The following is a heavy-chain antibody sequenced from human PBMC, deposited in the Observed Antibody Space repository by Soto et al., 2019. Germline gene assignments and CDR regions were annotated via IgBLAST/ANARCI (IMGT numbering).Heavy chain of an antibody. Sequence: QVHLVQSGAEVKKPGASVKVSCKASGYTFKRDGVSWVRQAPGQGLAWLGWISTYNGDANYAQSIQGRVSMTTDTSTSTAYMDLSSVRFDDTAVYYCARDGDHTVAYEYYSYGMDVWGQGTTVTVS. D-gene: IGHD3-16*01. V-gene: IGHV1-18*01. CDR1: GYTFKRDG. CDR2: ISTYNGDA. J-gene: IGHJ6*02. CDR3: ARDGDHTVAYEYYSYGMDV.